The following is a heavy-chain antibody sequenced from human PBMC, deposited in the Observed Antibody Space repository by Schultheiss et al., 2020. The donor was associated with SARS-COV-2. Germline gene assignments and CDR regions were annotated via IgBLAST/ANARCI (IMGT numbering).Heavy chain of an antibody. D-gene: IGHD3-3*01. CDR3: ARDRYDFWSGYVSYWYFDL. CDR1: GGTFSSYA. Sequence: SVKVSCKASGGTFSSYAISWVRQAPGQGLEWMGGIIPIFGAANYAQKFQGRVTITADESTSTAYMELSSLRSEDTAVYYCARDRYDFWSGYVSYWYFDLWGRGTLVTVSS. V-gene: IGHV1-69*13. J-gene: IGHJ2*01. CDR2: IIPIFGAA.